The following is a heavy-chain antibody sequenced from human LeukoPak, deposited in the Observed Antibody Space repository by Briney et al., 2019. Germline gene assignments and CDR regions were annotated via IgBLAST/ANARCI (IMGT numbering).Heavy chain of an antibody. Sequence: GGSLRLSCAASGFTFSSYSMNWVRQAPGKGLEWVSSISSSSSYIYYADSVKGRFTISRDNAKNSLYLQMNSLRAEDTAVYYCAREVRGSYGPQAFDIWGQGTMVTVSS. V-gene: IGHV3-21*01. D-gene: IGHD5-18*01. CDR3: AREVRGSYGPQAFDI. CDR1: GFTFSSYS. CDR2: ISSSSSYI. J-gene: IGHJ3*02.